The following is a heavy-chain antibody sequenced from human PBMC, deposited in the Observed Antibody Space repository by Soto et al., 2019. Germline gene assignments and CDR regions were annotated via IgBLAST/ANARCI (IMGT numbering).Heavy chain of an antibody. CDR3: TKDPLGYDYIWGSAEFDY. CDR2: ISGSGGST. V-gene: IGHV3-23*01. D-gene: IGHD3-16*01. J-gene: IGHJ4*02. CDR1: GFTFSSYA. Sequence: EVQLLESGGGLVQPGGSLRLSCAASGFTFSSYAMSWVRQAPGKGLEWVSAISGSGGSTYYADSVKGRFTISRDNSKNTLYLQMNSLRAEDTAVYYCTKDPLGYDYIWGSAEFDYWGQGTLVTVSS.